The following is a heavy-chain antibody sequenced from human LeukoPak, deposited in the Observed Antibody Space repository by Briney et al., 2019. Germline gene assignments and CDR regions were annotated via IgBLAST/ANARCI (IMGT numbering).Heavy chain of an antibody. Sequence: PSQTLSLTCTVSGGSISSGGYYWSWIRQHPGKGLEWIGYIYYSGSTYYNPSLKSRATISVDTSKNQFSLKLSSVTAADTAVYYCARGWGGDYASDPWGQGTLVTVSS. CDR1: GGSISSGGYY. CDR3: ARGWGGDYASDP. V-gene: IGHV4-31*03. CDR2: IYYSGST. D-gene: IGHD4-17*01. J-gene: IGHJ5*02.